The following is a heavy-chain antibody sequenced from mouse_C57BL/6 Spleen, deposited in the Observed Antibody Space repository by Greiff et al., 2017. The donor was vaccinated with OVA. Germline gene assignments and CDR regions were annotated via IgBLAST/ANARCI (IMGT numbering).Heavy chain of an antibody. Sequence: VQLQQSGPGLVKPSQSLSLTCSVTGYSITSGYYWNWIRQFPGNKLEWMGYISNDGSNPYTPSLKNRITIHRDTSKHQFFLKFNSVTTEDTATYYWARDNQYYGSSYGYFDVWGTGTTVTVAS. CDR2: ISNDGSN. J-gene: IGHJ1*03. V-gene: IGHV3-6*01. CDR3: ARDNQYYGSSYGYFDV. CDR1: GYSITSGYY. D-gene: IGHD1-1*01.